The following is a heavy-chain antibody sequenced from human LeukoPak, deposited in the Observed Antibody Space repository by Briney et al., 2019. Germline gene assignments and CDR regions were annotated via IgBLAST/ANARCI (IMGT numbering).Heavy chain of an antibody. CDR3: ARGDPHADL. CDR1: GFDLSTYE. Sequence: PGGSLRLSCAASGFDLSTYEMNWVRQAPGKVLEWIANITISGHTKNYAASVKGRFTISRDNARTSLYLQMNSLRVEDKGVYYCARGDPHADLWGQGILVTVSS. V-gene: IGHV3-48*03. CDR2: ITISGHTK. J-gene: IGHJ5*02.